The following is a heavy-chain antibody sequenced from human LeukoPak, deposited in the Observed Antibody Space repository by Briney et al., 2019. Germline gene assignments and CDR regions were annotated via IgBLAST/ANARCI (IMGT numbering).Heavy chain of an antibody. V-gene: IGHV4-30-4*01. CDR1: GGSISSGDYY. CDR2: IYYSGST. Sequence: PSQTLSLTCTVSGGSISSGDYYWSWIRQPPGQGLEWIGYIYYSGSTYYNPSLKSRVTISIDTSKNQFSLKLSSVTAADTAVYYCAVREAALAPKEDWGQGTLVTVSS. D-gene: IGHD6-6*01. CDR3: AVREAALAPKED. J-gene: IGHJ4*02.